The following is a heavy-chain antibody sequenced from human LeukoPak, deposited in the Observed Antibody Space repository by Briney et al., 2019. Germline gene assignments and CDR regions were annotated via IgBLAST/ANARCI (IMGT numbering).Heavy chain of an antibody. J-gene: IGHJ6*03. CDR2: IHYSGST. CDR3: RENYYYYYMDV. V-gene: IGHV4-59*01. CDR1: GVSISYYY. Sequence: SETLSLTCTVSGVSISYYYWGWIRQPPGKGLEWIGYIHYSGSTNYNPSLKSRVTILVDTSKNQFSLKFYCARVGEGYGSGRRENYYYYYMDVWGKGTTVTISS. D-gene: IGHD3-10*01.